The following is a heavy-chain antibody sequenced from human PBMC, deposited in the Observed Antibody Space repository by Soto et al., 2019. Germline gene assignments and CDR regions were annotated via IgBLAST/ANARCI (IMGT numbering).Heavy chain of an antibody. V-gene: IGHV4-59*01. J-gene: IGHJ3*02. D-gene: IGHD4-4*01. CDR3: AREVSHDAFDI. CDR1: GGSISSYY. CDR2: IYYSGST. Sequence: TSETLSLTCTVSGGSISSYYWSWIRQPPGKGLEWIGYIYYSGSTNYNPSLKSRVTISVDTSKNQFSLKLSSVTAADTAVYYCAREVSHDAFDIWGQGTMVTVS.